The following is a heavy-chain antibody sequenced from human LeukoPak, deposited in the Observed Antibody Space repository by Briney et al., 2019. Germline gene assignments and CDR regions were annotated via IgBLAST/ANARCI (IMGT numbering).Heavy chain of an antibody. CDR3: ASSSPYYYDSSGYYY. CDR1: GGSFSGYY. CDR2: INHSGST. V-gene: IGHV4-34*01. D-gene: IGHD3-22*01. J-gene: IGHJ4*02. Sequence: PSKTLSLTCAVYGGSFSGYYWSWIRQPPGKGLEWIGEINHSGSTNYNPSLKSRVTISVDTSKNQFSLKLSSVTAADTAVYYCASSSPYYYDSSGYYYWGQGTLVTVSS.